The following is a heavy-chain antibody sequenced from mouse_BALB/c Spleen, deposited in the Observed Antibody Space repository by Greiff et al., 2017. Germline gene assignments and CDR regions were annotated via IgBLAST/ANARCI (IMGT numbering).Heavy chain of an antibody. CDR1: GYTFTSYW. CDR2: IDPSDSET. CDR3: AREGGSRKDWYFDV. Sequence: QVQLQQPGAELVKPGAPVKLSCKASGYTFTSYWMNWVKQRPGRGLEWIGRIDPSDSETHYNQKFKDKATLTVDKSSSTAYIQLSSLTSEDSAVYYCAREGGSRKDWYFDVWGAGTTVTVSS. D-gene: IGHD1-1*01. J-gene: IGHJ1*01. V-gene: IGHV1-69*02.